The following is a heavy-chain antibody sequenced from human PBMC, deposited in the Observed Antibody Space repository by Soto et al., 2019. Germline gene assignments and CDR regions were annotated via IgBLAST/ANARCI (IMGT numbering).Heavy chain of an antibody. CDR1: GGSISSYY. J-gene: IGHJ4*02. CDR3: AGGGGGPDY. CDR2: IYYSGST. D-gene: IGHD3-16*01. Sequence: QVQLQESGPGLVKPSETLSLTCTVSGGSISSYYWSWIRQPPGKGLEWIGYIYYSGSTNYNPSLKSRSTISVDPPKNPFSRKLSSVPAPDPALYYCAGGGGGPDYWGQGTLVTVSS. V-gene: IGHV4-59*08.